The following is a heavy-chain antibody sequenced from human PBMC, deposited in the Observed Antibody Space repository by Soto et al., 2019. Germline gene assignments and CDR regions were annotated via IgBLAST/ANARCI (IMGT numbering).Heavy chain of an antibody. CDR1: GYTFTGYY. J-gene: IGHJ6*02. CDR2: INPNSGGT. Sequence: ASVKVSCKASGYTFTGYYMHWVRPAPGQGLEWMGWINPNSGGTNYAQKFQGWVTMTRDTSISTAYMELSRLRSDDTAVYYCASSYISSWCVYYYYGMDVWGQGTTVTVSS. D-gene: IGHD6-6*01. CDR3: ASSYISSWCVYYYYGMDV. V-gene: IGHV1-2*04.